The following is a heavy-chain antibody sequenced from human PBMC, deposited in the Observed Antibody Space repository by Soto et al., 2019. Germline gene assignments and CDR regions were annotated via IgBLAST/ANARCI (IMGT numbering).Heavy chain of an antibody. V-gene: IGHV3-23*01. D-gene: IGHD2-15*01. Sequence: GSLRLSWAAAGGNIIDHASRCIRKAQGKGLEWVSAISGSGGSTYYADSVKGQFTISRDNSKNTLYLQMNSLRAEDTAVYYCAKDFVDIVVVVAADHDAFDIWGQGTMVTVSS. CDR2: ISGSGGST. J-gene: IGHJ3*02. CDR3: AKDFVDIVVVVAADHDAFDI. CDR1: GGNIIDHA.